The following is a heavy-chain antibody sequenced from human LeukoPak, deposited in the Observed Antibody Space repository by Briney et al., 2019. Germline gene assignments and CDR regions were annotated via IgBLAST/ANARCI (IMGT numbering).Heavy chain of an antibody. CDR1: GGSISSSSYY. CDR2: IHYSGST. V-gene: IGHV4-39*02. CDR3: ARAFCVGECFVLHIFFDS. J-gene: IGHJ4*02. D-gene: IGHD2-21*01. Sequence: SETLSLTCTVSGGSISSSSYYWGWIRQPPGKGLEWIGSIHYSGSTNYNPSLKSRVTISLDTSKNHFSLNLRSMQASDTAVYYCARAFCVGECFVLHIFFDSWGQGTLVTVSS.